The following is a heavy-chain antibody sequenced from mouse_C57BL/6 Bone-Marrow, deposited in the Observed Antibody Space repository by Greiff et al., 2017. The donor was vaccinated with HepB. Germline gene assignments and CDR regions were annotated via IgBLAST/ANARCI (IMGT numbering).Heavy chain of an antibody. J-gene: IGHJ3*01. CDR1: VYTFTSYF. CDR2: IYPSDSET. CDR3: ARLGFAY. V-gene: IGHV1-52*01. Sequence: QLPHPFSYLFIPFSSFTLSFNSSVYTFTSYFIHCLKQSPIQGLEWIGNIYPSDSETHYNQKFKDKATLTVDKSSSTAYMQLSSLTSEDSAVYYCARLGFAYWGQGTLVTVSA.